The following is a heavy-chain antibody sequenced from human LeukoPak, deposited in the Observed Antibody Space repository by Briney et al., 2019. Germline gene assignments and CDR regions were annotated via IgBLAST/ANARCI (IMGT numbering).Heavy chain of an antibody. CDR3: ARGGFMTHYFDY. CDR2: ISSSSSYI. J-gene: IGHJ4*02. V-gene: IGHV3-21*01. CDR1: GFTFSSYS. Sequence: GGSLRLSCAASGFTFSSYSMNWVRQAPGKGLEWVSSISSSSSYIYYADSVEGRFTISRDNAKNSLYLQMNSLRAEDTAVYYCARGGFMTHYFDYWGQGTLVTVSS.